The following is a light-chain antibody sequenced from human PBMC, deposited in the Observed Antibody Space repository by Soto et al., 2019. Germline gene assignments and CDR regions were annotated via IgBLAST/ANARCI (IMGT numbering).Light chain of an antibody. CDR1: QSVSSY. CDR2: DAS. Sequence: EIVLTQSPATLSLSPGERATLSCRASQSVSSYLAWYQQKPGQAPRLLIYDASNRATGIPARFSGSGSGTDFTLTISRLEPEEFAVYYCQQRSNWPLFTFGPGTTVDIK. CDR3: QQRSNWPLFT. J-gene: IGKJ3*01. V-gene: IGKV3-11*01.